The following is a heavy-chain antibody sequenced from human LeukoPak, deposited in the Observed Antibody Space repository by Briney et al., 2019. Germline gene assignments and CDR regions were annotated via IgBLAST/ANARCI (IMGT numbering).Heavy chain of an antibody. J-gene: IGHJ4*02. CDR2: IRKRTNSYST. V-gene: IGHV3-72*01. D-gene: IGHD1-26*01. CDR1: GFTFSGFW. Sequence: SGGSLRLSCAVSGFTFSGFWMSWSRQAPEKGLEWVGRIRKRTNSYSTEYAASVKGRFTISRDDSKNSLYLQMNSLQTEDTAVYYCANSGSYSPIDYWGQGTLVTVSS. CDR3: ANSGSYSPIDY.